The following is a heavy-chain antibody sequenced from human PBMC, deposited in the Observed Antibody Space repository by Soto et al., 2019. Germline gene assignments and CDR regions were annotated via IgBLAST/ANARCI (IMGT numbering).Heavy chain of an antibody. D-gene: IGHD3-10*01. CDR3: ARRTITMVRGVIIIAFDY. J-gene: IGHJ4*02. V-gene: IGHV1-8*01. CDR2: MNPNSGNT. CDR1: GYTFTSYD. Sequence: QVQLVQSGAEVKKPGASVKVSCKASGYTFTSYDINWVRQATGQGLEWMGWMNPNSGNTGYAQKFRGRVTMTRNTSISTAYMELSSLRSEDTAVYYCARRTITMVRGVIIIAFDYWGQGTLVTVSS.